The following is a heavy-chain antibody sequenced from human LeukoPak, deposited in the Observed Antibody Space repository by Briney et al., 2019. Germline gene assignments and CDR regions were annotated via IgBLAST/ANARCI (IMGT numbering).Heavy chain of an antibody. CDR3: TDWDAARFDY. CDR2: IFSKTDGGAT. Sequence: GGSLRLSCAASGFTFTNAWMNWVRQPPGKGLEWVGRIFSKTDGGATDYAAPVRGRFIISRDDSKNTLYLQMNSLQTEDTAVYYCTDWDAARFDYWGQGSLVTVSS. J-gene: IGHJ4*02. V-gene: IGHV3-15*01. CDR1: GFTFTNAW. D-gene: IGHD1-1*01.